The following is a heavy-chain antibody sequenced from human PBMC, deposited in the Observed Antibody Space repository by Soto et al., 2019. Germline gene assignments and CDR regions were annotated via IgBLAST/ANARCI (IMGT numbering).Heavy chain of an antibody. V-gene: IGHV4-30-2*01. D-gene: IGHD6-19*01. Sequence: SETLSLTCNMSGDSYSISTYSWSWIRQPPGKALQWIGFIYQSGVTSYNPSLASRVSISPDRSNNQCSLKLKSVTAADTAVYFCAGMPYTSGLRFDPWGPGTLVTVSS. CDR2: IYQSGVT. J-gene: IGHJ5*02. CDR3: AGMPYTSGLRFDP. CDR1: GDSYSISTYS.